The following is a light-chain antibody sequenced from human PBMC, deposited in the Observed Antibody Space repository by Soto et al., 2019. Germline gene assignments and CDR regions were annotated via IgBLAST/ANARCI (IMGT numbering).Light chain of an antibody. CDR2: EVS. V-gene: IGLV2-14*01. CDR1: SSGGGGYNY. J-gene: IGLJ1*01. CDR3: DSYTRSRAYV. Sequence: QSVLTQPASVSGSPGQSITISCTGTSSGGGGYNYLSWYQQQSGKAPNLIIHEVSYRPSGVSTRFSGSKSGNTASLTISGLQAEDEADYYCDSYTRSRAYVFGIGTKATV.